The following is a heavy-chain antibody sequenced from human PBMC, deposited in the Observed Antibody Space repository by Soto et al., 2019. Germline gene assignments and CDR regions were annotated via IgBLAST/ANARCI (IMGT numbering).Heavy chain of an antibody. J-gene: IGHJ4*02. V-gene: IGHV1-46*01. D-gene: IGHD2-15*01. Sequence: ASVKVSFKASGYTFTSYYMHWVRQAPGQGLEWMGIINPSGGSTSYAQKFQGRVTMTRDTSTSTVYMELSSLRSEDTAVYYCARVRLLGYCSGGSCSYFDYWGQGTLVTVSS. CDR1: GYTFTSYY. CDR3: ARVRLLGYCSGGSCSYFDY. CDR2: INPSGGST.